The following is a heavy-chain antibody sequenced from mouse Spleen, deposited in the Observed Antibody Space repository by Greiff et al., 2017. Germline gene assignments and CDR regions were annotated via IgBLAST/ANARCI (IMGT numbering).Heavy chain of an antibody. CDR2: ISSGGSYT. Sequence: EVKLVESGGGLVKPGGSLKLSCAASGFTFSSYAMSWVRQTPEKRLEWVATISSGGSYTYYPDSVKGRFTISRDNAKNTLYLQMSSLRSEDTAMYYCARPGDGYYEGYYYAMDYWGQGTSVTVSS. D-gene: IGHD2-3*01. V-gene: IGHV5-9-1*01. J-gene: IGHJ4*01. CDR1: GFTFSSYA. CDR3: ARPGDGYYEGYYYAMDY.